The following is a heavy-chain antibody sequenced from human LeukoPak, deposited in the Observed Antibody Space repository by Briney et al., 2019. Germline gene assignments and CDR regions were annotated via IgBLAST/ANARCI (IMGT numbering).Heavy chain of an antibody. CDR2: ISWNSNNI. CDR3: AKDRVDVVTAVLDY. D-gene: IGHD2-21*02. V-gene: IGHV3-9*01. J-gene: IGHJ4*02. Sequence: SLRLSCAASGFTFDDYAMHWVRQAPGKGLEWVSGISWNSNNIGYADSVKGRFTTSRDNAKNSLYLEMNSLRADDTALYYCAKDRVDVVTAVLDYWGQGTLVTVSS. CDR1: GFTFDDYA.